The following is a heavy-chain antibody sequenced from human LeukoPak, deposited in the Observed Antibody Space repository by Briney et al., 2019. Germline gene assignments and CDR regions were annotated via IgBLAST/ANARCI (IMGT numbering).Heavy chain of an antibody. CDR2: VFYSGST. Sequence: PSETLSLTCTVSDDPIKSHFWTWIRQSPGKGMEWIGYVFYSGSTSYNPSLRSRLTMSVDMSKSQFSLNLNSVTTADTAMYYCARGTRRHYDGSGYYYGEFDSWGQGILVTVSS. D-gene: IGHD3-22*01. CDR3: ARGTRRHYDGSGYYYGEFDS. V-gene: IGHV4-59*11. CDR1: DDPIKSHF. J-gene: IGHJ4*02.